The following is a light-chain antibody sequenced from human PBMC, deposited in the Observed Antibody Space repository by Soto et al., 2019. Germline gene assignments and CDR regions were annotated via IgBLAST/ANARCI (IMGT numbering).Light chain of an antibody. CDR1: SSNIGSNT. Sequence: QSVLTQPPSASGTPGQRVTISCSGSSSNIGSNTVNWYQQLPGTAPKLLMYSNNQRPSGVPDRFSDSKSGTSASLAISGLQSEDEADYYCAAWDDSQNGVLFGGGTKLTVL. V-gene: IGLV1-44*01. CDR3: AAWDDSQNGVL. J-gene: IGLJ3*02. CDR2: SNN.